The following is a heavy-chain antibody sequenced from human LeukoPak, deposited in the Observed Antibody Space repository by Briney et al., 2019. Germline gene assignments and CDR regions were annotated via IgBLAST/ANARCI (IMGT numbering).Heavy chain of an antibody. CDR1: GGSISSYC. Sequence: PSETLSLTCTVSGGSISSYCWTWIRQPPGKGLEWIGYIYHSGNTNYNPSLKSRVTISVDTSKNQFSLKVSSVTAADTAVYYCARHSSSSRGWFDPWGQGTLVTVSS. J-gene: IGHJ5*02. V-gene: IGHV4-59*01. CDR3: ARHSSSSRGWFDP. CDR2: IYHSGNT. D-gene: IGHD6-6*01.